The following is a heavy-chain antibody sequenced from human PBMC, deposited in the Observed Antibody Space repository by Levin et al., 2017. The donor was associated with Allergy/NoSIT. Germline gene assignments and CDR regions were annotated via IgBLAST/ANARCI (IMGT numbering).Heavy chain of an antibody. Sequence: PGGSLRLSCAVSVGSISSSKWWSWVRQPPGKGLEWIGEIHLDGSTNYNPSLKSRVTISVDKSKNQFSLKLTSLNAADTAVYYCARDDSSGWYHWFDPWGQGTLVTVSS. CDR3: ARDDSSGWYHWFDP. CDR1: VGSISSSKW. J-gene: IGHJ5*02. D-gene: IGHD6-19*01. CDR2: IHLDGST. V-gene: IGHV4-4*02.